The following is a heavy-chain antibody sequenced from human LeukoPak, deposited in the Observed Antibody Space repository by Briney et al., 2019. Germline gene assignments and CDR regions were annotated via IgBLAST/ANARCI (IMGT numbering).Heavy chain of an antibody. Sequence: GGSLRLSCAASGFTFSTFAMIWVRQPPGKGLEWVSSIFPSGGEIHYADSVRGRFTISRDNSKSTLSLQMNSLRAEDTAIYYCAREFQLGGRYTSAWGKGTTVIVSS. CDR3: AREFQLGGRYTSA. CDR1: GFTFSTFA. CDR2: IFPSGGEI. D-gene: IGHD7-27*01. V-gene: IGHV3-23*01. J-gene: IGHJ6*04.